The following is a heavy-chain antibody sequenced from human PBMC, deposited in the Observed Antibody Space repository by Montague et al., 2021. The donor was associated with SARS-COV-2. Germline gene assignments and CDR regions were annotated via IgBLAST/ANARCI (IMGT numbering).Heavy chain of an antibody. V-gene: IGHV4-34*12. CDR2: VVHRGSS. CDR1: LRCCSDYS. Sequence: SETLSLTCAVYLRCCSDYSWARIGRAPGWRLVCIGEVVHRGSSSYNPSLQSRLTISVDRSKNQFSLRLTSVTAADTAVYYCARGQVTVFGVLIMLPAAGPLGRWGLGKKVTVSS. CDR3: ARGQVTVFGVLIMLPAAGPLGR. D-gene: IGHD3-3*01. J-gene: IGHJ3*01.